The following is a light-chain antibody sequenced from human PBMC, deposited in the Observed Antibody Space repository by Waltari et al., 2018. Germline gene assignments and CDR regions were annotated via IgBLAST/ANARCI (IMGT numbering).Light chain of an antibody. Sequence: EIVLTQSPGTLSLSPGARATLSCRASQSISSSSLAWYQQKPGQAPRLLIYGASSRATGIPDRFSGSGSGTDFTLTISRLEPEDFAVYYCQQYGSSLITFGQGTRLEIK. CDR2: GAS. J-gene: IGKJ5*01. CDR3: QQYGSSLIT. CDR1: QSISSSS. V-gene: IGKV3-20*01.